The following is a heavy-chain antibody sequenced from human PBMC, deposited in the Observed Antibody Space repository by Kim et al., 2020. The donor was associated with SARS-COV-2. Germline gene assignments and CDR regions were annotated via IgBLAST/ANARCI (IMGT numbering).Heavy chain of an antibody. D-gene: IGHD4-4*01. CDR1: GGSISSYY. CDR2: IYYSGST. Sequence: SETLSLTCTVSGGSISSYYWSWIRQPPGKGLEWIGYIYYSGSTNYNPSLKSRVTISVDTSKNQFSLKLSSVTAADTAVYYCAREHPKPSSLGPYTNWFDPWGQGTLVTVSS. J-gene: IGHJ5*02. V-gene: IGHV4-59*01. CDR3: AREHPKPSSLGPYTNWFDP.